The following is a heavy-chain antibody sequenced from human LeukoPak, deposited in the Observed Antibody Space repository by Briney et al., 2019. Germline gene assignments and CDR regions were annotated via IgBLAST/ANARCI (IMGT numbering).Heavy chain of an antibody. V-gene: IGHV3-30-3*01. J-gene: IGHJ4*02. D-gene: IGHD5-24*01. CDR1: GFTFSSYA. CDR3: AGGQGPSVEIATLGY. Sequence: GGSLRLSCAASGFTFSSYAMHWVRQAPGKGLEWVAVISYDGSNKYYADSVKGRFTISRDNSKNTLYLQMNSLRAEDTAVYYWAGGQGPSVEIATLGYWGQGTLVTVSP. CDR2: ISYDGSNK.